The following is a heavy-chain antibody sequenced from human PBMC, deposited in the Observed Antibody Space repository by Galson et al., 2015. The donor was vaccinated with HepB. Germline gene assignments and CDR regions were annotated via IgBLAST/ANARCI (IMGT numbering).Heavy chain of an antibody. CDR2: TYYRSKWYN. CDR1: GDSVSRNNAA. D-gene: IGHD4/OR15-4a*01. CDR3: AGGDGANRACHY. Sequence: CAISGDSVSRNNAAWNWIRQSPSRGLEWLGRTYYRSKWYNDYAVSVKSRMTINPETSKNQFSLQLNSVTPEDTAVYYCAGGDGANRACHYWGQGTLVTVSS. V-gene: IGHV6-1*01. J-gene: IGHJ4*02.